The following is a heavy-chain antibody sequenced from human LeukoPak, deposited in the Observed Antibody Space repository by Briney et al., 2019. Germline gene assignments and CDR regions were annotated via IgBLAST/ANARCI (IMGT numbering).Heavy chain of an antibody. D-gene: IGHD2-21*01. J-gene: IGHJ3*02. CDR2: IYYSGST. Sequence: SETLSLTCTVSGGSISSYYRSWIRQPPGKGLEWIGYIYYSGSTNYNPSLKSRVTISVDTSKNQFSLKLSSVTAADTAVYYCARVKRVYCGGDCYHNAFDIWGQGTMVTVSS. V-gene: IGHV4-59*01. CDR3: ARVKRVYCGGDCYHNAFDI. CDR1: GGSISSYY.